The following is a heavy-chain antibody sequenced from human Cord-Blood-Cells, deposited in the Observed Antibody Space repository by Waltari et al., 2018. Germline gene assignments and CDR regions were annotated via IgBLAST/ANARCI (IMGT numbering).Heavy chain of an antibody. Sequence: QITLKESGPTLVKPTQTLTLTCTFSGFSLSTSGVGVGWIRQPPGKALEWLALIYWKDDKRYSPSLKSRLTITKDTSKNQVVLTMTNMDPVDTATYYCAHTSSSWYYFDYWGQGTLVTVSS. CDR3: AHTSSSWYYFDY. CDR1: GFSLSTSGVG. J-gene: IGHJ4*02. V-gene: IGHV2-5*01. D-gene: IGHD6-13*01. CDR2: IYWKDDK.